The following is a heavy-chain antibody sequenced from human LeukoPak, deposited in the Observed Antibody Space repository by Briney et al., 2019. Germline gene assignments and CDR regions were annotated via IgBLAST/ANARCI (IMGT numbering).Heavy chain of an antibody. CDR2: INPNSGGT. CDR3: ARGGEYCSSTSCYGNWFDP. V-gene: IGHV1-2*04. D-gene: IGHD2-2*01. CDR1: GYTFTGYY. J-gene: IGHJ5*02. Sequence: ASVKVSSKASGYTFTGYYMHWVRQAPGQGLEWMGWINPNSGGTNYAQKFQGWVTMTRDTSISTAYMELSRLRSDDTAVYYCARGGEYCSSTSCYGNWFDPWGQGTLVTVSS.